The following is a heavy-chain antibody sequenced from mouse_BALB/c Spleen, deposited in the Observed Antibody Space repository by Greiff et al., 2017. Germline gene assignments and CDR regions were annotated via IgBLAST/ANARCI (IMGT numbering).Heavy chain of an antibody. D-gene: IGHD2-1*01. V-gene: IGHV1-80*01. CDR3: ARYGNYDWFAY. Sequence: QVHVKQSGAELVRPGSSVKISCKASGYAFSRYWMNWVKQRPGQGLEWIGQIYPGDGDTNYNGKFKGKATLTADKSSSTAYMQLSSLTSEDSAVYFCARYGNYDWFAYWGQGTLVTVSA. CDR2: IYPGDGDT. CDR1: GYAFSRYW. J-gene: IGHJ3*01.